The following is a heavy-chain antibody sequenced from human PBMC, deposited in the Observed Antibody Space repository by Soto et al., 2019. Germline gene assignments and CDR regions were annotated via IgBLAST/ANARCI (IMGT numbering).Heavy chain of an antibody. Sequence: GGSLRLSCAASGFTFSSYAMSWVRQAPGKGLEWVSAISGSGGSTYYADSVKSRFTISRDNSKNTLYLQMNNLRAEDTAVYYCAKDPSPLIVVVVAAPDEAFDIWGQGTMVTVSS. CDR3: AKDPSPLIVVVVAAPDEAFDI. CDR2: ISGSGGST. V-gene: IGHV3-23*01. D-gene: IGHD2-15*01. J-gene: IGHJ3*02. CDR1: GFTFSSYA.